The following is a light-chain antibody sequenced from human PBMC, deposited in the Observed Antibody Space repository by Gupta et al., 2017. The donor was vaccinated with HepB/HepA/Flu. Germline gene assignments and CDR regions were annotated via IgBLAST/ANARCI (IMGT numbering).Light chain of an antibody. CDR3: CSYAGSDTWV. J-gene: IGLJ3*02. V-gene: IGLV2-11*01. CDR1: SSDVGGYNY. Sequence: QSAPTPPPSPAGSPGQSVTISCTGTSSDVGGYNYVSWDQQHPGTVPNLMIFDVNNRPAGVPDRFSGSKSGNTASLTISGRQAEDETDYYCCSYAGSDTWVFGGGTKLTVL. CDR2: DVN.